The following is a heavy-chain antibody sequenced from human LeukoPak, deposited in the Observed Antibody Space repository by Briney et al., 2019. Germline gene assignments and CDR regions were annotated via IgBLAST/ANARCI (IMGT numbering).Heavy chain of an antibody. CDR2: ISGSGGST. D-gene: IGHD3-22*01. CDR1: GFTFSSYA. V-gene: IGHV3-23*01. J-gene: IGHJ4*02. CDR3: ARGGYYDNSGYDY. Sequence: LSGGSLRLSCAASGFTFSSYAMSWVRQAPGKGLEWVSAISGSGGSTYYADSVKGRFTISRDNSKNTLYLQMNSLRAEDTAVYYCARGGYYDNSGYDYWGQGTLVTVSS.